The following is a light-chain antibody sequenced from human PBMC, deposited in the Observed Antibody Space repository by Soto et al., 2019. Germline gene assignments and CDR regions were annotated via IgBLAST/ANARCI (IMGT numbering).Light chain of an antibody. Sequence: QSALTQPASVSGSPGQSITISCTGTSSDVGGYNYISWFQQHPGKAPKLMIYDVSNRPSGVSNRFSGSKSGNTASLTISGLQAEDEADYYCSSYTSSRVFGGGTKLTAL. CDR1: SSDVGGYNY. CDR2: DVS. V-gene: IGLV2-14*01. J-gene: IGLJ2*01. CDR3: SSYTSSRV.